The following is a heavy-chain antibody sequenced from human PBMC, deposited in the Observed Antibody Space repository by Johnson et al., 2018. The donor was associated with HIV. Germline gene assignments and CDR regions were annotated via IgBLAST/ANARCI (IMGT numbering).Heavy chain of an antibody. CDR1: RSTFSSYA. Sequence: QVQLVESGGGVVQPGRSLRLSCAASRSTFSSYAMHWVRQAPGKGLEWVAVIWYDGSNKYYADSVTGRFTISRDNSKNTLYLQMNSLRAEDTAVYYCARAEQLAGGAFDIWGQGTMVTVSS. CDR2: IWYDGSNK. V-gene: IGHV3-30*04. J-gene: IGHJ3*02. D-gene: IGHD6-6*01. CDR3: ARAEQLAGGAFDI.